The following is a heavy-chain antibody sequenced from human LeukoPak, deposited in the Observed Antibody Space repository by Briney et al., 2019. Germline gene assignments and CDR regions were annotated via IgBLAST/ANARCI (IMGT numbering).Heavy chain of an antibody. Sequence: SSQTLSLTCTVSGGSISSGGYYWSWIRQHPGKGLEWIGYIYYSGSTYYNPSLKSRVTISVDTSKNQFSLKLSSVTAADTAVYYCARVDGYYNWFDPWGQGTLVTVSS. CDR3: ARVDGYYNWFDP. D-gene: IGHD2-21*01. J-gene: IGHJ5*02. CDR1: GGSISSGGYY. V-gene: IGHV4-31*03. CDR2: IYYSGST.